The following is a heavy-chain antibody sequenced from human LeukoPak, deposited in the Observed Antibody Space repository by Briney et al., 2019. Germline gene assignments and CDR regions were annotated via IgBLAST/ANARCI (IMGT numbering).Heavy chain of an antibody. CDR1: GFTFSSYA. D-gene: IGHD1-26*01. CDR2: ISGSGGST. CDR3: AKDRLGAMMYFDF. V-gene: IGHV3-23*01. J-gene: IGHJ4*02. Sequence: GGSLRLSCAASGFTFSSYAMSWVRQAPGKGLDWVSAISGSGGSTYYADSVKGRFTISRDNSKNTLYLQMNSLRAEDTAVYYCAKDRLGAMMYFDFWGQGTLVTVSS.